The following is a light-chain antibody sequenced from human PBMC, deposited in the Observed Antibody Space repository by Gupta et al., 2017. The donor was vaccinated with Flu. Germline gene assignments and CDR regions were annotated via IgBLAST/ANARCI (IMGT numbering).Light chain of an antibody. CDR3: CSDLGTTKFV. CDR2: DDN. Sequence: SITISCTGTSSDVGTGKFVAWDHQRPGKGPKLIIYDDNERPSGISSSFSGSKSGNTASLTISGLQAEDEGDYYCCSDLGTTKFVFGIGTQVTVL. V-gene: IGLV2-23*01. J-gene: IGLJ1*01. CDR1: SSDVGTGKF.